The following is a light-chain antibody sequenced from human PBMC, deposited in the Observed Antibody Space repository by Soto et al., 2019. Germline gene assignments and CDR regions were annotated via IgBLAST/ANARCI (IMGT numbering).Light chain of an antibody. CDR1: QIISTW. Sequence: DIQMTQSPSTLSASVGYRVTITCRASQIISTWLAWYQQEPGKAPKLLIHKASSLQSGVPSRFSGSGSGTDFTLTIRSLHPDDFATYYCQQYNSYSPTFGQGTRVEIK. V-gene: IGKV1-5*03. J-gene: IGKJ1*01. CDR2: KAS. CDR3: QQYNSYSPT.